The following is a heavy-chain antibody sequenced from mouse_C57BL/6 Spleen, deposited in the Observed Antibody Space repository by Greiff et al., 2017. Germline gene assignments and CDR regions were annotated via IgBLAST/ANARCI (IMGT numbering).Heavy chain of an antibody. CDR1: GYTFTSYW. Sequence: VQLQQPGAELVMPGASVKLSCKASGYTFTSYWMHWVKQRPGQGLEWIGEIDPSDSYTNYNQKFKGKSTLTVDKSSSTAYMQLSSLTSEDSAVYYCARGVYYSNYEGYFDVWGTGTTVTVSS. CDR2: IDPSDSYT. D-gene: IGHD2-5*01. CDR3: ARGVYYSNYEGYFDV. V-gene: IGHV1-69*01. J-gene: IGHJ1*03.